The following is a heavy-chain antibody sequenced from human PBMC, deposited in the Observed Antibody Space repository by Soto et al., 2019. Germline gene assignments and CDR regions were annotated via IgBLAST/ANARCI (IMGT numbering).Heavy chain of an antibody. CDR1: GGTFSSYA. CDR2: IIPIFGTA. Sequence: QVQLVQSGAEVKKPGSSVKVSCKASGGTFSSYAISWVRQAPRQGLEWMGGIIPIFGTANYAQKFQGRVTITADESTSTAYMELSSLRSEDTAVYYCARDRLVGATILTAFDYWGQGTLVTVSS. V-gene: IGHV1-69*01. J-gene: IGHJ4*02. CDR3: ARDRLVGATILTAFDY. D-gene: IGHD1-26*01.